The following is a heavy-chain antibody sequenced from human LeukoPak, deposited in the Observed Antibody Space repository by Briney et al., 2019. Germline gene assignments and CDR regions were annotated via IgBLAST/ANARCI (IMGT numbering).Heavy chain of an antibody. CDR2: IHHDGRI. CDR1: GGSIDSTNW. V-gene: IGHV4-4*02. J-gene: IGHJ4*02. Sequence: LSLTXDVSGGSIDSTNWWNWVRQPPGKGLEWIGEIHHDGRINYNPSLKSRVTLSVDKSKNQFSLRLNSVTAADTAMYYCARSHDHLWGNYPDYWGQGTLVTVSS. CDR3: ARSHDHLWGNYPDY. D-gene: IGHD3-16*02.